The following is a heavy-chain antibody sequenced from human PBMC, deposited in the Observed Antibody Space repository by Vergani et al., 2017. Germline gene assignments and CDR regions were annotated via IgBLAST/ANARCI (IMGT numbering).Heavy chain of an antibody. CDR3: ATKSCGTPGCQIGYFRE. J-gene: IGHJ1*01. Sequence: QVHLVESGGGVVQPGRSLRFSCVVSVFTSSYYGMHWVRQAPGKGLEWVAVISYDGTQKYYADSVKGRFTISRDNSKSTLYLQMNSLRTEDTAVYYCATKSCGTPGCQIGYFREWGQGTLVTVSS. V-gene: IGHV3-30*03. CDR2: ISYDGTQK. D-gene: IGHD1-1*01. CDR1: VFTSSYYG.